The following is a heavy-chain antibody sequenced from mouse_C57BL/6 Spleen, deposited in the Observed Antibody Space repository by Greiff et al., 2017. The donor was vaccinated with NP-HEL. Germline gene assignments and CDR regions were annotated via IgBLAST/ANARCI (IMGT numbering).Heavy chain of an antibody. Sequence: VKLVESGAELVKPGASVKISCKASGYAFSSYWMNWVKQRPGKGLEWIGQIYPGDGDTNYNGKFKGKATLTADKSSSTAYMQLSSLTSEDSAVYFCARQGSYDYDDYAMDYWGQRTSVTVSS. J-gene: IGHJ4*01. CDR2: IYPGDGDT. D-gene: IGHD2-4*01. CDR3: ARQGSYDYDDYAMDY. CDR1: GYAFSSYW. V-gene: IGHV1-80*01.